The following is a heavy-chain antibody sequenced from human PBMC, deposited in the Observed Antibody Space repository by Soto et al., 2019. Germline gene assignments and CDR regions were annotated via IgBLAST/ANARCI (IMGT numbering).Heavy chain of an antibody. CDR2: ISSSSSTI. J-gene: IGHJ4*02. CDR1: GFTFSSYS. V-gene: IGHV3-48*02. Sequence: EVQLVESGGGLVQPGGSLRLSCAASGFTFSSYSMNWVRQAPGKGLEWVSYISSSSSTIYYADSVKGRFTISRDNAKNSLYLEMNGRRDEDTAVYYCARAKRPWWSPDYWGQGTLVTVSS. CDR3: ARAKRPWWSPDY. D-gene: IGHD2-8*02.